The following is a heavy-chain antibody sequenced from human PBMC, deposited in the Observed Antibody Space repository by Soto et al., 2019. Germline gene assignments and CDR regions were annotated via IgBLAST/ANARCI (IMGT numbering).Heavy chain of an antibody. D-gene: IGHD3-10*01. V-gene: IGHV4-31*03. CDR1: GGSISSGGYY. J-gene: IGHJ6*02. CDR2: IDYSGIT. CDR3: IAMVRGGYGMDV. Sequence: QVQLQESGPGLVKPSQTLSLTCTVSGGSISSGGYYWSWIRQHPGKGLEWIGYIDYSGITYYIPSLTIRVTISVDTSKNQFSLKLSSVTAADAAVYYCIAMVRGGYGMDVWGQGTTVTVSS.